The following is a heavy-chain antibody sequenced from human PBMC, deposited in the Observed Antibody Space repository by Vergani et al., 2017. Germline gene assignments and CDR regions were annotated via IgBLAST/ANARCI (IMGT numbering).Heavy chain of an antibody. D-gene: IGHD3-22*01. Sequence: QLQLQQSGPGLVKPSETLSLTCTVSGYSISTSNYYWGWIRQPPGKGLEWIGNIYYTGSTYYNPSLKSRVTISVDTSKDHFSLQLSSVTATDTAMYYCARMGGYDEGDAFRIGYFDSWGPGILVTVSS. J-gene: IGHJ4*02. CDR3: ARMGGYDEGDAFRIGYFDS. V-gene: IGHV4-39*02. CDR1: GYSISTSNYY. CDR2: IYYTGST.